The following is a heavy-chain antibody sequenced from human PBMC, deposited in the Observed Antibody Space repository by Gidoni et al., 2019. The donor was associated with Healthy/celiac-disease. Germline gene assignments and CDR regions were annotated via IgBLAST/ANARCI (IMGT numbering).Heavy chain of an antibody. CDR1: GFTFSSYG. V-gene: IGHV3-30*18. CDR2: ISYDGSNK. CDR3: AKDEGGYCSGGSCFVKVSYYYGMDV. Sequence: QVQLVESGGGVVQPGRSLRLSCAASGFTFSSYGLHWVRQAPGKGLEWVAVISYDGSNKYYADSVKGRFTISRDNSKNTLYLQMNSLRAEDTAVYYCAKDEGGYCSGGSCFVKVSYYYGMDVWGQGTTVTVSS. J-gene: IGHJ6*02. D-gene: IGHD2-15*01.